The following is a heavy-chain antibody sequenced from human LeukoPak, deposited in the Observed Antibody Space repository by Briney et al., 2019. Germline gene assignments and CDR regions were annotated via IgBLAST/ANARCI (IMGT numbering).Heavy chain of an antibody. V-gene: IGHV3-21*01. J-gene: IGHJ4*02. CDR1: GFTFSSYS. CDR3: APIVVVPADPTGIS. Sequence: PGGSLRLSCAASGFTFSSYSMNWVRQAPGKGLEWVSSISSSSRYIYYADSVKGRFTISRDNAKNSLYLQMNSLRAEDTAVYYCAPIVVVPADPTGISWGQGTLVTVSS. D-gene: IGHD2-2*01. CDR2: ISSSSRYI.